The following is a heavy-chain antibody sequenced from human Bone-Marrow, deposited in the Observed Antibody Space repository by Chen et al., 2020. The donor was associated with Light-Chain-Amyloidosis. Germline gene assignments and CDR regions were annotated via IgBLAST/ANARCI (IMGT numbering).Heavy chain of an antibody. J-gene: IGHJ4*02. V-gene: IGHV3-33*01. CDR3: ARDSIEGPTDFDY. Sequence: VQLVESGGGVAQPGTSLRLSCAASGFTFSDFGFHWVRQAPGKGLEWVAVQWFNGNDNYADSVRGRFTISRDSSKNMLFLXXXXXRVEDTAIYYCARDSIEGPTDFDYWGQGTLVTVSS. D-gene: IGHD3-3*02. CDR2: QWFNGND. CDR1: GFTFSDFG.